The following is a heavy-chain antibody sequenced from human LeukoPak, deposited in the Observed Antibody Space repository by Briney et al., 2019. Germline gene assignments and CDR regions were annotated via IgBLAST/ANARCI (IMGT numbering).Heavy chain of an antibody. V-gene: IGHV4-34*01. CDR1: GGSFSGYY. D-gene: IGHD2-21*02. CDR2: INHSGSI. J-gene: IGHJ4*02. Sequence: SETLSLTCAVYGGSFSGYYWSWIRQPPGKGLEWIGEINHSGSINYNPSLKSRVTISVDTSKNQFSLKLSSVTAADTAVYYCARSSDLDYWGQGTLVTVSS. CDR3: ARSSDLDY.